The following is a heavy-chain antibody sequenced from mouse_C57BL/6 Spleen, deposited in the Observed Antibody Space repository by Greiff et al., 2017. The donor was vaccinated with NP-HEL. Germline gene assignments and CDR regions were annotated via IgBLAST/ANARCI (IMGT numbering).Heavy chain of an antibody. D-gene: IGHD1-1*01. CDR1: GYTFTDYN. CDR3: ARAYYALRGFAY. CDR2: INPNNGGT. J-gene: IGHJ3*01. Sequence: EVQLVESGPELVKPGASVKIPCKASGYTFTDYNMDWVKQSHGKSLEWIGDINPNNGGTIYNQKFKGKATLTVDKSSSTAYMELRSLTSEDTAVYYCARAYYALRGFAYWGQGTLVTVSA. V-gene: IGHV1-18*01.